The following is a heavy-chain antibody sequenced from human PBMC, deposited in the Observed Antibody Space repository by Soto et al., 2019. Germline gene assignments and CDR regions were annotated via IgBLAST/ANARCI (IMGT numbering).Heavy chain of an antibody. D-gene: IGHD3-3*01. Sequence: EVQLVESGGGLVQPGRSPRLSCSASGFTFEDYVMHWVRQAPGKGLEWVSRISWDSGSVAYADSVKGRFTISRDNAKNSLYLQMTSLRPDDTAVYYCAKDFTIFSVVGAFDVWGQGTMVTVSS. CDR1: GFTFEDYV. J-gene: IGHJ3*01. CDR2: ISWDSGSV. V-gene: IGHV3-9*01. CDR3: AKDFTIFSVVGAFDV.